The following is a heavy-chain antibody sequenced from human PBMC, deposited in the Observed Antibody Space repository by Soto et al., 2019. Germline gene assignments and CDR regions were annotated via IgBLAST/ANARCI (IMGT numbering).Heavy chain of an antibody. D-gene: IGHD5-12*01. CDR3: ARGYSGYNTV. V-gene: IGHV4-30-2*01. Sequence: PSETLSLTCAVSGGSISSGGYSWSWIRQPPGKGLEWIGYIYHSGSTYYNPSLKSRVTISVDRSKNQFSLKLSSVTAADTAVYYCARGYSGYNTVWGHGTLVTVSS. J-gene: IGHJ4*01. CDR2: IYHSGST. CDR1: GGSISSGGYS.